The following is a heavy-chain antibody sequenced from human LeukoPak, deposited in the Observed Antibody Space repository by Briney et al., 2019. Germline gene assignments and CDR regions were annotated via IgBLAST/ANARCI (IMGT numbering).Heavy chain of an antibody. CDR2: IYTSGST. V-gene: IGHV4-61*02. CDR3: ARGRCSGGSCYPGSIWFDP. D-gene: IGHD2-15*01. Sequence: PSQTLSLTCTVSGGSISSGSYYWSWIRQPAGKGLEWIGRIYTSGSTNYNPSPKSRVTISVDTSKNQFSLKLSSVTAADTAVYYCARGRCSGGSCYPGSIWFDPWGQGTLVTVSS. CDR1: GGSISSGSYY. J-gene: IGHJ5*02.